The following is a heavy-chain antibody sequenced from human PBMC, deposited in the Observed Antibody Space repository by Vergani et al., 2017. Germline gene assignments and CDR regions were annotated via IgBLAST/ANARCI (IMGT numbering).Heavy chain of an antibody. CDR1: GYTFTSYG. Sequence: QVHLVQSGAEVKKPGASVKVSCKASGYTFTSYGITWVRQAPGQGLEWMGWISTYNGNTNYAQKFQGRVTMTTDTSTSTAYMDLRSLRSDDTAVYYCARGAGYCGGGSCYSRFFLGSGNNWFDPWGQGTLVTVSS. CDR2: ISTYNGNT. J-gene: IGHJ5*02. CDR3: ARGAGYCGGGSCYSRFFLGSGNNWFDP. D-gene: IGHD2-15*01. V-gene: IGHV1-18*04.